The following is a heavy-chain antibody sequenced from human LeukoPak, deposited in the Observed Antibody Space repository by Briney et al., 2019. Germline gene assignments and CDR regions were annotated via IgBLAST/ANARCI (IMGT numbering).Heavy chain of an antibody. V-gene: IGHV3-33*08. CDR1: GFTFSSFA. D-gene: IGHD3-9*01. Sequence: GGSLRLSCAASGFTFSSFAMNWVRQAPGKGLEWVSVIWGDGSNTYYADSVKGRFTISRDNSKNTLYLQMNSLRGEDTAVYYWARDMEDYDILTGYYDIWWYFDYWGQGNLVTVSS. CDR3: ARDMEDYDILTGYYDIWWYFDY. CDR2: IWGDGSNT. J-gene: IGHJ4*02.